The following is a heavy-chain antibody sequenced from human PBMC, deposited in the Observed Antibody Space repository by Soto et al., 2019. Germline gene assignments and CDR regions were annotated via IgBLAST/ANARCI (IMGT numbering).Heavy chain of an antibody. CDR1: GFSFNNYG. J-gene: IGHJ6*03. CDR2: ILFDGSDN. V-gene: IGHV3-30*18. D-gene: IGHD2-15*01. CDR3: VKDMGYCSGVSCYLGAYFYYYMAV. Sequence: QVQLVESGGGVVQPGGSLRLSCAASGFSFNNYGMHWVRQAPGKGLEWVAVILFDGSDNWYADSVKGRFTISSDNSKNTLYLHMNSLTAEDTAVYYCVKDMGYCSGVSCYLGAYFYYYMAVWGKGTTVTVSS.